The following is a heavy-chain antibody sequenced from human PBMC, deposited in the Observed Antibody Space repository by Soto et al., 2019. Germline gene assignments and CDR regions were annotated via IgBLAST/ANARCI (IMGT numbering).Heavy chain of an antibody. CDR1: GGSISSGGYY. CDR3: ARDGAVTKKESGFYYYYGMDV. J-gene: IGHJ6*02. Sequence: QVQLQESGPGLVKPSQTLSLTCTVSGGSISSGGYYWSWIRQHPGKGLEWIGYIYYSGSTYYNPSLKRRFTISVDTSKNQFSLKLSSVTAADTAVYYCARDGAVTKKESGFYYYYGMDVWGQGTTVTVSS. D-gene: IGHD4-17*01. CDR2: IYYSGST. V-gene: IGHV4-31*03.